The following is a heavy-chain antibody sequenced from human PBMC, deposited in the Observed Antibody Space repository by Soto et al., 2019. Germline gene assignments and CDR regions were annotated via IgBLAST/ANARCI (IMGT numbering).Heavy chain of an antibody. CDR2: IYHSGST. CDR3: ARGGDSSGYLGCQDAFDI. V-gene: IGHV4-30-2*01. Sequence: QLQLQESGSGLVKPSQTLSLTCAVSGGSISSGGYSWSWIRQPPGKGLEWIGYIYHSGSTYYNPSLKSRVTISVDRSKNQFSLKLSSVTAADTAVYYCARGGDSSGYLGCQDAFDIWGQGTMVTVSS. CDR1: GGSISSGGYS. J-gene: IGHJ3*02. D-gene: IGHD3-22*01.